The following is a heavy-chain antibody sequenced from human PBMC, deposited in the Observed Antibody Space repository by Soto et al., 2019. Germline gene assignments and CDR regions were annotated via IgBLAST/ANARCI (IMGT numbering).Heavy chain of an antibody. CDR3: AKDKDYCSSTSCRYNWFDP. D-gene: IGHD2-2*01. CDR1: GFTLSSYA. Sequence: GGSLRLSCAASGFTLSSYAMSWVRQAPGKGLEWVSAISGSGGSTYYADSVKGRFTISRDNSKNTLYLQMNSLRAEDTAVYYCAKDKDYCSSTSCRYNWFDPWGQGTLVTVSS. CDR2: ISGSGGST. J-gene: IGHJ5*02. V-gene: IGHV3-23*01.